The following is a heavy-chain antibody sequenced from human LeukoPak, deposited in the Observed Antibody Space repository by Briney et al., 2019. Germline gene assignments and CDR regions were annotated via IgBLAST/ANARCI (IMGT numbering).Heavy chain of an antibody. J-gene: IGHJ5*02. CDR3: ARDLDIVVVPASWFYP. V-gene: IGHV3-21*01. Sequence: PGGSLRLSCAASGFTFSTYSMNWVRQAPGRGLEWVSSISSSSKYIYYADSVKGRFTVSRDDAKNSLSLQINSLRAEDTAVYYCARDLDIVVVPASWFYPWGQGTLVTVSS. CDR1: GFTFSTYS. D-gene: IGHD2-2*03. CDR2: ISSSSKYI.